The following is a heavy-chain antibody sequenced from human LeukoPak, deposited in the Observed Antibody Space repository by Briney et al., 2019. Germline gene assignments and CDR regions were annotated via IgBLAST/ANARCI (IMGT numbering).Heavy chain of an antibody. CDR2: INPNSGGT. D-gene: IGHD6-19*01. CDR3: ARDQIAVAED. Sequence: GASVKVSCKASGYTLTGYYMHWVRQAPGQGLEWMGWINPNSGGTNYAQKFQGRVTMTRDTSIRTAYMELGKLRSDDAAVYYCARDQIAVAEDWGQGTLVTVSS. CDR1: GYTLTGYY. V-gene: IGHV1-2*02. J-gene: IGHJ4*02.